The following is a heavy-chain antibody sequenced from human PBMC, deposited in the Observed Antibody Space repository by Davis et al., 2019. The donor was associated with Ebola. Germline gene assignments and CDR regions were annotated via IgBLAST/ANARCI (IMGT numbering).Heavy chain of an antibody. J-gene: IGHJ6*02. V-gene: IGHV4-61*01. CDR1: GGSVTSGSYY. D-gene: IGHD5-12*01. CDR2: IYYTGST. Sequence: MPSETLSLTCHVSGGSVTSGSYYWSWIRQPPGKGLEWIGYIYYTGSTSYNPSLKSRLTISVDTSKNQFSLKLSSVTAADTAVYYCASRKDSGYDSLYYYYGMDAWGQGTTVTVSS. CDR3: ASRKDSGYDSLYYYYGMDA.